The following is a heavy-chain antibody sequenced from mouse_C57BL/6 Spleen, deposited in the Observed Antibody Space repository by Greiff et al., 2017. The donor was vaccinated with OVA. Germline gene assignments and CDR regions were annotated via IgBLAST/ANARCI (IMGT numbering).Heavy chain of an antibody. CDR2: INPGSGGT. D-gene: IGHD2-4*01. Sequence: SGAELVRPGTSVKVSCKASGYAFTNYLIEWVKQRPGQGLEWIGVINPGSGGTNYNEKFKGKATLTADTSSSTAYMQLSSLTSEDSAVYYCARSCDYHYFDYWGQGTTLTVSS. J-gene: IGHJ2*01. CDR1: GYAFTNYL. CDR3: ARSCDYHYFDY. V-gene: IGHV1-54*01.